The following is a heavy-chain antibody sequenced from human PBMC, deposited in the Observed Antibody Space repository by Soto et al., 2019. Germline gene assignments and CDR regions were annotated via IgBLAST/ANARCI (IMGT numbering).Heavy chain of an antibody. CDR1: GDSINSYY. CDR2: IYDRGST. Sequence: PSETLSLTCTVSGDSINSYYWSWIRQAPGKGLEWIGYIYDRGSTYYNPSLKSRVTMTEDMSKNQYSLRVNSVTAADTAVYYCARLRQITGTMEYFDYWGQGILVTSPQ. D-gene: IGHD1-20*01. V-gene: IGHV4-59*01. J-gene: IGHJ4*02. CDR3: ARLRQITGTMEYFDY.